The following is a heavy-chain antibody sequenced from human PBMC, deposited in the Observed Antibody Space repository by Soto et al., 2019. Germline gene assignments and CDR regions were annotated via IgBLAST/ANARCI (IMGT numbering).Heavy chain of an antibody. Sequence: SETLSLTCTVSGGSISSGDYYWSWIRQPPGKGLEWIWYSYYSGRTYYNPSHKSRVTISVDTSKNKFSLKLSSVTAADKAVYYCAGSYYYDSSSYQAFDIWGQGTMVTV. D-gene: IGHD3-22*01. CDR2: SYYSGRT. CDR1: GGSISSGDYY. V-gene: IGHV4-30-4*01. J-gene: IGHJ3*02. CDR3: AGSYYYDSSSYQAFDI.